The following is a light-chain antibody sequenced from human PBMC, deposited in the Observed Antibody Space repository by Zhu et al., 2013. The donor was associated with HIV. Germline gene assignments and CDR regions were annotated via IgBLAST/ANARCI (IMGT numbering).Light chain of an antibody. Sequence: QSALTQPASVSGSPGQSITISCTGTSSDVGGYNYVSWYQHHPGKAPKLLIYEVTDRPSGVSDRFSGSKSGNTASLTISGLQAEDEADYYCSSYTSSITLVVFGGGTKLTVL. J-gene: IGLJ3*02. CDR3: SSYTSSITLVV. V-gene: IGLV2-14*01. CDR2: EVT. CDR1: SSDVGGYNY.